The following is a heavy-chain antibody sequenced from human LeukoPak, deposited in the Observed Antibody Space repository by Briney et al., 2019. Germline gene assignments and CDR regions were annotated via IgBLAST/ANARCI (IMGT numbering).Heavy chain of an antibody. D-gene: IGHD4-17*01. Sequence: PXXSLRLSCAASGFTFSSYGMHWVRQAPGKGLEWVAVISCDGSNKYYADSVKGRFTISRDNSKNTLYLQMNSLRAEDTAVYYCASPTGGLGDYTDDAFDIWGQGTMVTVSS. CDR3: ASPTGGLGDYTDDAFDI. J-gene: IGHJ3*02. CDR2: ISCDGSNK. CDR1: GFTFSSYG. V-gene: IGHV3-30*03.